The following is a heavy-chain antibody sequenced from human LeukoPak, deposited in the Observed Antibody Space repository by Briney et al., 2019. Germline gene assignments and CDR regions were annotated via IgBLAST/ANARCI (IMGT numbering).Heavy chain of an antibody. J-gene: IGHJ5*02. D-gene: IGHD3-10*01. CDR2: ISSTGTNM. V-gene: IGHV3-11*01. CDR3: ARETPTYLFDP. Sequence: GGSLRLSCAAFGFTFSDYHMSWIRQAPGKGLEWISYISSTGTNMYHADSVKGRFTISRDNAKNSLYLQMNSLRAEDTAVYYCARETPTYLFDPWGQGTLVTVSS. CDR1: GFTFSDYH.